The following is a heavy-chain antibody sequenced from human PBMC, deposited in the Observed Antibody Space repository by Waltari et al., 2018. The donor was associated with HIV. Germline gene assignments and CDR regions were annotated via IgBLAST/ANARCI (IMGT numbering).Heavy chain of an antibody. Sequence: EVPLVESGVGLVQPGGSLRLSCAASQFTFSRYNLNWVRQAPGKGLEWVSYIHSSSSPIYYADSVKGRFTISRDNAKNSLYLQMNSLRAEDTAVYYCARGGLGGYYYGMDVWGQGTTVTVSS. D-gene: IGHD1-26*01. CDR2: IHSSSSPI. CDR3: ARGGLGGYYYGMDV. CDR1: QFTFSRYN. V-gene: IGHV3-48*01. J-gene: IGHJ6*02.